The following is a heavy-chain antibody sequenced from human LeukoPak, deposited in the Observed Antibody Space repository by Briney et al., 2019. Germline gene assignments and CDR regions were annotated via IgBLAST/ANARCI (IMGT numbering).Heavy chain of an antibody. CDR2: IYYSGST. CDR1: GGPISNGDHY. D-gene: IGHD3-10*01. CDR3: TRVRLVRGLNYYYYYGMDV. V-gene: IGHV4-61*08. Sequence: SETLSLTCTVSGGPISNGDHYWSWIRQPPGKGLEWIGYIYYSGSTNYNPSLKSRVTISVDTSKNQFSLKLSSVTAADTAVYYCTRVRLVRGLNYYYYYGMDVWGQGTTVTVSS. J-gene: IGHJ6*02.